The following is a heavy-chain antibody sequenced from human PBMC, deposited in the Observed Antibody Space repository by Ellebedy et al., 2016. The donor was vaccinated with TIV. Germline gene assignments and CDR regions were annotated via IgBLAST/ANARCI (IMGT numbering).Heavy chain of an antibody. J-gene: IGHJ4*02. CDR2: IVGSGS. CDR3: AKDHDYGDYTIDY. CDR1: GFTFSPYA. D-gene: IGHD4-17*01. Sequence: GESLKISCAASGFTFSPYAMAWVRQAPGKRLEWASGIVGSGSQKYADSVKGRFTISRDNSKNTLYLQMNSLRAEDTAVYYCAKDHDYGDYTIDYWGQGTLVTVSS. V-gene: IGHV3-23*01.